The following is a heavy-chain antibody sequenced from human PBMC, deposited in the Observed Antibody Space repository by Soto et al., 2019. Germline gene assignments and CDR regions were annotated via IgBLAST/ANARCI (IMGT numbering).Heavy chain of an antibody. J-gene: IGHJ4*02. V-gene: IGHV4-59*01. CDR3: ARDAGGPADY. CDR1: GGSISIYY. D-gene: IGHD2-15*01. Sequence: SETLSLTCTVSGGSISIYYWSWIRQPPGKGLEWIGYMYYSGSTNYNPSLKSRVTISVDTSKNQFSLKLSSVTAADTAVYYCARDAGGPADYWGQGTLVTVSS. CDR2: MYYSGST.